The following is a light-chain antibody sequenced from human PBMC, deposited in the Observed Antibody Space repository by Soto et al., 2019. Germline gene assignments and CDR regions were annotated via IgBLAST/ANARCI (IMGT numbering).Light chain of an antibody. J-gene: IGKJ1*01. CDR3: QQYISWT. CDR2: KAS. V-gene: IGKV1-5*03. CDR1: QTISSW. Sequence: DIQMTQSPSTLSGSVGDRVTITCRASQTISSWLAWYQQKPGKAPKLLIYKASTLKSGVPSRFSGSGSGTDFTLTISSLQSEDLALYYCQQYISWTFGQGTKVDIK.